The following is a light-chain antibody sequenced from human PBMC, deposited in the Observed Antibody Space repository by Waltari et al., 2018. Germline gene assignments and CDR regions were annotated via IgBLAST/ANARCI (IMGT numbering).Light chain of an antibody. CDR2: GSS. V-gene: IGKV3-20*01. CDR3: QQWDGSFLT. J-gene: IGKJ4*01. Sequence: EIVLTQSPGTLSLSPGERATLPCRASQSINSISLGWYQQKPGQAPRLLLFGSSTRATGIPDRFSGSGSGTDFTLTINRLEPEDFAVYYCQQWDGSFLTFGGGTEVEL. CDR1: QSINSIS.